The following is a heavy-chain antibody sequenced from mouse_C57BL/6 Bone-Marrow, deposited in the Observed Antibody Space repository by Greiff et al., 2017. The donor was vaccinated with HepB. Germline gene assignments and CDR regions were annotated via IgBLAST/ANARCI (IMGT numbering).Heavy chain of an antibody. D-gene: IGHD1-1*01. J-gene: IGHJ2*01. CDR2: ISSGGSYT. V-gene: IGHV5-6*01. CDR1: GFTFSSYG. Sequence: EVKLVESGGDLVKPGGSLKLSCAASGFTFSSYGMSWVRQTPDKRLEWVATISSGGSYTYYPDSVKGRFTISRDNAKNTLYLQMSSLKSEDTAMYYCARHYGSSYSYFDYWGQGTTLTVSS. CDR3: ARHYGSSYSYFDY.